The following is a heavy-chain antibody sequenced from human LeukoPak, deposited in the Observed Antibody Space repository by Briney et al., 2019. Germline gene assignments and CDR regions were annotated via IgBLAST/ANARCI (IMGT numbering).Heavy chain of an antibody. V-gene: IGHV3-30*03. CDR3: AREFGHNRWYFDY. D-gene: IGHD5-24*01. Sequence: PGGSLRLSCAASGFTFRTYSIHWVRQAPGKGLEWVTVVSADGRTQLYSDSVKGRFIVSRDNSLNTLHLQMNSLDTEDTAVYYCAREFGHNRWYFDYWGQGALVTVSS. CDR2: VSADGRTQ. CDR1: GFTFRTYS. J-gene: IGHJ4*02.